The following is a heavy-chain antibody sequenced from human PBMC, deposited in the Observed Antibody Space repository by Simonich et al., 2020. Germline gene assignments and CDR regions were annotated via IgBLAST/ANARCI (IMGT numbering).Heavy chain of an antibody. J-gene: IGHJ3*02. D-gene: IGHD2-21*01. V-gene: IGHV1-2*02. CDR1: GYTFTGYY. CDR2: INPNIGGT. Sequence: QVQLVQSGAEVKKPGASVKVSCKASGYTFTGYYMHWVRQAPGQGLEGLGWINPNIGGTNYAQKFKGRVTMTRDTSISTAYMELSRLRSDDTAVYYCARNGLVGILKAFDIWGQGTMVTVSS. CDR3: ARNGLVGILKAFDI.